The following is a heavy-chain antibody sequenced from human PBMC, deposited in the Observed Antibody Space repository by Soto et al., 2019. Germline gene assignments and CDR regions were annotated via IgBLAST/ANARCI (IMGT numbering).Heavy chain of an antibody. CDR1: GFTVSNNY. V-gene: IGHV3-53*02. J-gene: IGHJ4*02. CDR3: ARSQPVTTLVY. CDR2: IYSGGTT. Sequence: EVQLVETGGGLIQPGGSLRLSCAASGFTVSNNYMSWVRQAPGKGLECVSIIYSGGTTYYADSVRGRFTISRDHSKNTLYLQMTSLRADDKAVYFCARSQPVTTLVYWGQGTLVTVSS. D-gene: IGHD4-17*01.